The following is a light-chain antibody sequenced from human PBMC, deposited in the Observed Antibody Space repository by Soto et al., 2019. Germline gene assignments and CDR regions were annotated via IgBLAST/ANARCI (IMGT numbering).Light chain of an antibody. CDR2: GAS. J-gene: IGKJ2*01. CDR3: QQYATSLSS. Sequence: EIVLTQSPGTLSLSPGERATLSCRASQSVSSNYLAWYQQRPGQAPRLLISGASSRATGIPDRFSGRGSGTHFTLTISSLEPEDFAVYSCQQYATSLSSFSQGPKLEIK. V-gene: IGKV3-20*01. CDR1: QSVSSNY.